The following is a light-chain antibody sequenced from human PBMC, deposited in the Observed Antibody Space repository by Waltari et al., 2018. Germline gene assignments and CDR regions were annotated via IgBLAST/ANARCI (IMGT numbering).Light chain of an antibody. Sequence: QSVLTQPPSVSGDPGQRVTISCTGSRSNFGAGFDVHWYQQLPGTAPNLLIYGNSNRPSGVPDRFSGSKSGTSASLAITGLQAEDEADYYCQSYDNILSASIFGGGTKLTVL. CDR2: GNS. CDR3: QSYDNILSASI. J-gene: IGLJ2*01. V-gene: IGLV1-40*01. CDR1: RSNFGAGFD.